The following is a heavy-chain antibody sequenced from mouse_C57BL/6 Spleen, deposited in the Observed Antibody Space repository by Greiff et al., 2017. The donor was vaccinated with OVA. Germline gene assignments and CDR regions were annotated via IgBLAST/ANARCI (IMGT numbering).Heavy chain of an antibody. CDR3: ARPTVWYFDV. J-gene: IGHJ1*03. CDR1: GYTFTSYW. Sequence: VQLQQSGAELVKPGASVKLSCKASGYTFTSYWMQWVKQRPGQGLEWIGEIDPSDSYTNYNQKFKGKATLTVDTSSSTAYMQLSSLTSEDSAVYYCARPTVWYFDVWGTGTTVTVSS. D-gene: IGHD1-1*01. CDR2: IDPSDSYT. V-gene: IGHV1-50*01.